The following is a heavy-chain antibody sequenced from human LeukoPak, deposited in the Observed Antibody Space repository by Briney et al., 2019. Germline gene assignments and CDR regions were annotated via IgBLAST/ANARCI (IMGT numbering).Heavy chain of an antibody. Sequence: GASVNVSCKASGYTFTSYSMHWVRQAPGQRLEWMGWINAGNGNTKFSQKFQGRVTITRDTSASTAYMELSSLRSEDTAVYYCARFLGGSYGMDVWGQGTTVTVSS. CDR3: ARFLGGSYGMDV. CDR1: GYTFTSYS. CDR2: INAGNGNT. D-gene: IGHD1-26*01. J-gene: IGHJ6*02. V-gene: IGHV1-3*01.